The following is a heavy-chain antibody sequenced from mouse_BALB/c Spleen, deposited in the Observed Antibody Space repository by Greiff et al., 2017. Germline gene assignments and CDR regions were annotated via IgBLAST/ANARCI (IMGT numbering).Heavy chain of an antibody. CDR3: AKGFAY. V-gene: IGHV14-1*02. Sequence: EVQLQQSGAELVRPGASVKLSCKASGFNINDYYMHWVKQRPEQGLEWIGWIDPENGNTIYDPKFQGKATITADTSSNTAYLQLSSLTSEDTAVYYCAKGFAYWGQGTLVTVSA. CDR1: GFNINDYY. J-gene: IGHJ3*01. CDR2: IDPENGNT.